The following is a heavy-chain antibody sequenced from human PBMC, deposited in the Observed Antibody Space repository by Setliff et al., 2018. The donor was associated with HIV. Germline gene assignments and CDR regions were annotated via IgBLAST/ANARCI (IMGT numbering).Heavy chain of an antibody. Sequence: SETLSLTCTVSGDSISSAGYYWNWIRQRPETGLEWIGYIYYSGRTLYNPSLKGQITISVDTSKNQFSLKLNSVTAADTAVYYCARGGYGYTSDYFDYWGQGILVTVSS. CDR2: IYYSGRT. CDR1: GDSISSAGYY. V-gene: IGHV4-31*01. D-gene: IGHD5-18*01. CDR3: ARGGYGYTSDYFDY. J-gene: IGHJ4*02.